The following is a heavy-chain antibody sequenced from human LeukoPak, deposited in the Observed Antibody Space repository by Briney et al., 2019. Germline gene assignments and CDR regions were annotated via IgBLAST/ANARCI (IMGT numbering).Heavy chain of an antibody. D-gene: IGHD3-9*01. CDR2: ISAYDGDT. CDR3: AKDWHILTGRNCFDP. CDR1: GFTFITYG. J-gene: IGHJ5*02. V-gene: IGHV1-18*01. Sequence: ASVKVSCKASGFTFITYGFGWVRQAPGQGLEWMGWISAYDGDTKYAQNFQGRVTMTTDTSTSTAYMELRSLRFDDTAIYYCAKDWHILTGRNCFDPWGQGTLVTVSS.